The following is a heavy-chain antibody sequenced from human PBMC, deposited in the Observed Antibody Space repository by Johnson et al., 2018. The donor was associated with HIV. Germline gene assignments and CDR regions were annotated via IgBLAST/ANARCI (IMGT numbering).Heavy chain of an antibody. V-gene: IGHV3-66*02. Sequence: EVQLVESGGGVVQPGRSLRLSCAASGFTVSSNYMSWVRQAPGKGLEWVSVIYSGGSTYYADSVRGRFTISRDNSKNTLYLQMDSWRIEDTALYYCARGGGDCGGDCFLGAFDIWGQGTMVTVSS. CDR3: ARGGGDCGGDCFLGAFDI. CDR1: GFTVSSNY. D-gene: IGHD2-21*01. CDR2: IYSGGST. J-gene: IGHJ3*02.